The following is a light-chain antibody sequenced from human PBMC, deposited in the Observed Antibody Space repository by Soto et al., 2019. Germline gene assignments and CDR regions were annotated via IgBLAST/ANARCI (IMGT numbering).Light chain of an antibody. CDR3: QQYGRSHT. CDR2: GAS. V-gene: IGKV3-20*01. Sequence: EVVLTQSPGTLSLSPGERVTLSCRASQSVASSYLAWYQQKPGRAPRLLIYGASSRATGIPDRFNGSGSGTDFTLTISRLEPEDFAVYYCQQYGRSHTFGGGTKVEIK. J-gene: IGKJ4*01. CDR1: QSVASSY.